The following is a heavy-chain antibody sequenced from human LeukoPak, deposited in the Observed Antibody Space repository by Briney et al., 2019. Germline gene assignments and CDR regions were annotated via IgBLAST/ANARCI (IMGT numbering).Heavy chain of an antibody. CDR1: GFTFSTYF. V-gene: IGHV3-23*01. D-gene: IGHD3-22*01. Sequence: GGSLRLSCAASGFTFSTYFMSWVRQAPGAGLEWVSSISGSGGSTYYADSVKGRFTISRDNSKKTVYLEMNSLRAEDTAVYYCAKPYYYDSTGYFFDYWGQGTLVTVSS. J-gene: IGHJ4*02. CDR3: AKPYYYDSTGYFFDY. CDR2: ISGSGGST.